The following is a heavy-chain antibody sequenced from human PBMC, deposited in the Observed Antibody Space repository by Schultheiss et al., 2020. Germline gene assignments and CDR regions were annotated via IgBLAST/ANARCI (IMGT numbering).Heavy chain of an antibody. Sequence: SETLSLTCTVSGGSISSYYWSWIRQPPGKGLEWIGDINYSGSTYYNPSLKSRVTIAVDTSKNQFSLKLSSVTAADTAVYYCAREGIAGIGAADYWGRGTPVTVSS. CDR2: INYSGST. V-gene: IGHV4-59*01. D-gene: IGHD6-13*01. J-gene: IGHJ4*02. CDR1: GGSISSYY. CDR3: AREGIAGIGAADY.